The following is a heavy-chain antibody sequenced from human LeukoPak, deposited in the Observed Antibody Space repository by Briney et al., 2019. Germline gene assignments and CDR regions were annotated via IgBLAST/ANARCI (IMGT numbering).Heavy chain of an antibody. D-gene: IGHD3-9*01. V-gene: IGHV4-59*01. Sequence: PSETLSLNCTVSGGYISGYYWNWIRQLPGKGLEWIGYIYYSGSTNYNPSLKSRVTISVATSKNQFSLKLSAVTAADTAVYYCARGLYYDILTCYRNNDAFDIWGQGTMVTVSS. CDR1: GGYISGYY. CDR2: IYYSGST. CDR3: ARGLYYDILTCYRNNDAFDI. J-gene: IGHJ3*02.